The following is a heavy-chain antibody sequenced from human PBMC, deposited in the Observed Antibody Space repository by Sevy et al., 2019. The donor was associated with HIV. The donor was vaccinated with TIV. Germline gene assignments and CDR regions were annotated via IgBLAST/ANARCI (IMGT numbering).Heavy chain of an antibody. CDR3: ASGPFGSNYYYYGMDV. J-gene: IGHJ6*02. V-gene: IGHV3-11*01. CDR1: GFTFSDYY. Sequence: GGSLRLSCAASGFTFSDYYMSWIRQAPGKGLEWVSYISSSGSTIYYADSVKGRFTISRDNAKNALYLQMNSLRAEDTAVYYGASGPFGSNYYYYGMDVWGQGTTVTVSS. D-gene: IGHD3-3*01. CDR2: ISSSGSTI.